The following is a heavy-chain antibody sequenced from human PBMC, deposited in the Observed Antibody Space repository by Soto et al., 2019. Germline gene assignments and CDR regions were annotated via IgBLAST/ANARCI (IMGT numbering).Heavy chain of an antibody. Sequence: PSETLSLTCTVSGGSISSYYWSWIRQPPGKGLEWIGYIYYSGSTNYNPSPKSRVAISVDTSKNQFSLKLSSVTAADTAVYYCARGVLRSWKSGGAFDIWGQGTMVTVSS. CDR1: GGSISSYY. V-gene: IGHV4-59*01. J-gene: IGHJ3*02. D-gene: IGHD4-17*01. CDR2: IYYSGST. CDR3: ARGVLRSWKSGGAFDI.